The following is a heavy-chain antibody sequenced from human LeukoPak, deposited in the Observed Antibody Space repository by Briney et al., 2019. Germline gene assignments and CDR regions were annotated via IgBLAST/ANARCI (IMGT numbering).Heavy chain of an antibody. CDR3: ARAVDSGAFDI. CDR2: IYYSGST. Sequence: PSETLSLTCTVPGGSISSGGYYWSWIRQHPGKGLEWIGYIYYSGSTYYNPSLKSRVTISVDTSKNQFSLKLSSVTAADTAVYYCARAVDSGAFDIWGQGTMVTVSS. D-gene: IGHD3-3*01. V-gene: IGHV4-31*03. CDR1: GGSISSGGYY. J-gene: IGHJ3*02.